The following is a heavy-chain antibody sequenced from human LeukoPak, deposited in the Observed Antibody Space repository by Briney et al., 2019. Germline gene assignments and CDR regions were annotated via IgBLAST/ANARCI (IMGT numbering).Heavy chain of an antibody. CDR3: ATDTFREVVGGWFDP. Sequence: ASVKVSCKASGYTFTGYYMHWVRQAPGQGLEWMGWINPNSGGTNYAQKFQGRVTMTRDTSISTAYMELSRLRSDDTAVYYCATDTFREVVGGWFDPWGQGTLVTVSS. J-gene: IGHJ5*02. D-gene: IGHD3-10*01. CDR2: INPNSGGT. V-gene: IGHV1-2*02. CDR1: GYTFTGYY.